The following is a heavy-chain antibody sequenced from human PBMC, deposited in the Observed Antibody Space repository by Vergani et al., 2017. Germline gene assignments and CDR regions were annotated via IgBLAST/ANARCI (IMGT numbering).Heavy chain of an antibody. CDR1: GFTLSSYW. CDR3: ARDVTMVRGRYYYYGMDV. D-gene: IGHD3-10*01. J-gene: IGHJ6*02. Sequence: EVQLVESGGGLVQPGGSLRLSCAASGFTLSSYWMSWVRQAPGKGLEWVANIKQDGSEKYYVDSVKGRFTITRDNAKNSLYLQMNSLRAEDTAVYYCARDVTMVRGRYYYYGMDVWGQGTTVTVSS. V-gene: IGHV3-7*01. CDR2: IKQDGSEK.